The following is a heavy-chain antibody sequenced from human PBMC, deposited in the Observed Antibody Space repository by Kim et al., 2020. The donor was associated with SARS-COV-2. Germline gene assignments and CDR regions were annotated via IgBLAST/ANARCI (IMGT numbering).Heavy chain of an antibody. V-gene: IGHV1-8*01. CDR1: GYTFTSYD. CDR2: MNPNSGNT. CDR3: ARGGYCTNGVCYTGYYYYYMDV. Sequence: ASVKVSCKASGYTFTSYDINWVRQATGQGLEWMGWMNPNSGNTGYAQKFQGRVTMTRNTSISTAYMELSSLRSEDTAVYYCARGGYCTNGVCYTGYYYYYMDVWGKGTTVTVSS. J-gene: IGHJ6*03. D-gene: IGHD2-8*01.